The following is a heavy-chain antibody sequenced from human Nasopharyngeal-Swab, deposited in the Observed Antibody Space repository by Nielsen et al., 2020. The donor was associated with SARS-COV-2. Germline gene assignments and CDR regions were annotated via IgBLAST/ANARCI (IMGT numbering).Heavy chain of an antibody. Sequence: SETLSLTCTVSGGSVNSGSYYWSWIRQPPGKGLEWIGYIYYSGSTNYNPSLKSRVTISVDTYKKQFSLNLSSVTAAEPAVYYCAGGVTMVRGRYYYYYMDVWGKGTTVTVSS. J-gene: IGHJ6*03. CDR1: GGSVNSGSYY. CDR2: IYYSGST. CDR3: AGGVTMVRGRYYYYYMDV. D-gene: IGHD3-10*01. V-gene: IGHV4-61*01.